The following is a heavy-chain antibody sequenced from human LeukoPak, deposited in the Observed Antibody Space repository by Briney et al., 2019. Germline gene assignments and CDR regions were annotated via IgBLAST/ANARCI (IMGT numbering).Heavy chain of an antibody. D-gene: IGHD2-2*01. CDR2: IYHSGST. Sequence: SGTLSLTCAVSGGSISSSNWWSWVRQPPGKGLEWIGEIYHSGSTNYNLSLKSRVTISVDKSKNQFSLKLSSVTAADTAVYYCARDKVVPAANPARWFDPWGQGTLVTVSS. V-gene: IGHV4-4*02. J-gene: IGHJ5*02. CDR1: GGSISSSNW. CDR3: ARDKVVPAANPARWFDP.